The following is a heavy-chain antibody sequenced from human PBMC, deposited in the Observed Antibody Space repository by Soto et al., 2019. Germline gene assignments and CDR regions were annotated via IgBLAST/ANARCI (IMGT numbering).Heavy chain of an antibody. D-gene: IGHD2-2*01. CDR3: ARDTSPVVPAAIPYYYYGMDV. Sequence: GGSLRLSCAASRFTFSDYYMSWIRQAPGEGLEWVSYISSSSSYTNYADSVKGRFTISRDNAKNSLYLQMNSLRAEDTAVYYCARDTSPVVPAAIPYYYYGMDVWGQGTTVTVSS. V-gene: IGHV3-11*06. CDR1: RFTFSDYY. CDR2: ISSSSSYT. J-gene: IGHJ6*02.